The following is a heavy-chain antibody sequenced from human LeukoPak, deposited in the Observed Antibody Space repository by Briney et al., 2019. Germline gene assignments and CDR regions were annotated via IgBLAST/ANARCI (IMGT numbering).Heavy chain of an antibody. J-gene: IGHJ4*02. V-gene: IGHV3-66*01. CDR1: GFTVSSNY. D-gene: IGHD3-3*01. CDR3: ARDALDFWSGYYGDY. Sequence: PGGSLRLSCAASGFTVSSNYMSWVRQAPGKGLEWVSVIYSGGSTYYADSVKGRLTISRDNSKNTLYLQMNSLRAEDTAVYYCARDALDFWSGYYGDYWGQGTLVTVSS. CDR2: IYSGGST.